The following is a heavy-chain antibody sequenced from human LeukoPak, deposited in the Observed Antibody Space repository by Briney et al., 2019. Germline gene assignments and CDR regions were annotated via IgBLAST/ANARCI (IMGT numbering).Heavy chain of an antibody. CDR2: INHSGST. Sequence: SETLSLTCTVSGGSISSSGYYWSWIRQPPGKGLEWIGEINHSGSTNYNPSLKSRVTISVDTSKNQFSLKLSSVTAADTAVYYCASGSISGTTGFDYWGQGTLVTVSS. CDR3: ASGSISGTTGFDY. J-gene: IGHJ4*02. V-gene: IGHV4-39*07. CDR1: GGSISSSGYY. D-gene: IGHD1-20*01.